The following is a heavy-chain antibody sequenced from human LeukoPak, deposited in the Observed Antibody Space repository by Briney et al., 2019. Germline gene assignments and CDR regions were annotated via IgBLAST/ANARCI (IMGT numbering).Heavy chain of an antibody. D-gene: IGHD3-3*01. CDR3: ARGRKITIFGGIGGAFDI. J-gene: IGHJ3*02. Sequence: APVRVSCKPSGYTFTGHYIHWVRQAPGQGLEWMGWISPKSGETSYSQQFQGRVTMTRDTSSSTAYMDLTWLRSDDTAVFYCARGRKITIFGGIGGAFDIWGQGTVVTVSS. V-gene: IGHV1-2*02. CDR1: GYTFTGHY. CDR2: ISPKSGET.